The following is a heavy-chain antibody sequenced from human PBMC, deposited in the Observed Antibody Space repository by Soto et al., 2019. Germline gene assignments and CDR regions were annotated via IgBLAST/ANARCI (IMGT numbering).Heavy chain of an antibody. D-gene: IGHD5-12*01. J-gene: IGHJ4*02. CDR1: GGTFSSYA. Sequence: GASVKVSCKASGGTFSSYAISWVRQAPGQGLEWMGGIIPIFGTATYAQKFQGRVTITADESTSTAYMELSSLRSEDTAVYYCARGGRGRWLQFDYWGQGTLVTVSS. V-gene: IGHV1-69*13. CDR3: ARGGRGRWLQFDY. CDR2: IIPIFGTA.